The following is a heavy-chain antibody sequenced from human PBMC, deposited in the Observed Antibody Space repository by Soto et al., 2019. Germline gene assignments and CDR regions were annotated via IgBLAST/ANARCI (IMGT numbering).Heavy chain of an antibody. V-gene: IGHV4-59*01. CDR1: GGSISPYY. J-gene: IGHJ4*02. Sequence: TLSLTCIVSGGSISPYYWSWIRQPPGKGLEWIGYIYYSGSTNYNPSLKSRVTISVDTSKNQFSLRLSSVTAADTAVYYCARGREAYKWNDAGYWGQGTLVTVSS. CDR3: ARGREAYKWNDAGY. CDR2: IYYSGST. D-gene: IGHD1-1*01.